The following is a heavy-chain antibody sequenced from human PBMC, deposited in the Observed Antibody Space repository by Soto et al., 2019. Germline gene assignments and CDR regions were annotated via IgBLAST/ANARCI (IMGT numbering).Heavy chain of an antibody. CDR1: GFTVSTNY. CDR3: ARGEPHHYFDY. Sequence: EVQLVESGGGLVQPGGSLRLSCAASGFTVSTNYMNWVRQAPGKGLEWVSVIYSGGSTYYADSVKGRFTISRDNSKITLFLQMNSLRVEDTAVYYCARGEPHHYFDYWGQGTLVTVSS. D-gene: IGHD3-16*01. V-gene: IGHV3-66*01. CDR2: IYSGGST. J-gene: IGHJ4*02.